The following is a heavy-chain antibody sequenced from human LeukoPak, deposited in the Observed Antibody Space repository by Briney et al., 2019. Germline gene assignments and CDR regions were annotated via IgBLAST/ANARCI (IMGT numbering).Heavy chain of an antibody. V-gene: IGHV3-23*01. CDR2: ISGSGSST. CDR3: ASDFLGYCSSTSCFDY. D-gene: IGHD2-2*01. J-gene: IGHJ4*02. Sequence: GGSLRLSCAASGFTFSSYAMSWVRQAPGKGVEWVSAISGSGSSTYYADSVKGRFTISRDNSKNTLYLQMNSLRAEDTAVYYCASDFLGYCSSTSCFDYWGQGTLVTVSS. CDR1: GFTFSSYA.